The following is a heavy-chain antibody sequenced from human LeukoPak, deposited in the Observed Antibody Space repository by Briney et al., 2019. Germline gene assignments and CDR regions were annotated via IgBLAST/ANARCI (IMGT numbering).Heavy chain of an antibody. J-gene: IGHJ4*02. CDR3: ARGGEYGSGSYYHY. Sequence: GASVKVSCKASGYTFTGYYMHWVRQAPGQGLEWMGWINPNSGGTNYAQKFQGRVTMTRDTSISTAYMELSSLRSEDTAVYYCARGGEYGSGSYYHYWGQGTLVTVSS. CDR2: INPNSGGT. V-gene: IGHV1-2*02. CDR1: GYTFTGYY. D-gene: IGHD3-10*01.